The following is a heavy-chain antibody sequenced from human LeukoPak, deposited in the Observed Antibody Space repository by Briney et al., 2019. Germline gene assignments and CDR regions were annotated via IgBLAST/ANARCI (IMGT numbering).Heavy chain of an antibody. CDR3: AKDRRITMAGTVDYFDY. J-gene: IGHJ4*02. D-gene: IGHD6-19*01. CDR1: EFTFNNYA. CDR2: ISGSGGNT. Sequence: GGSLRLSCAASEFTFNNYAMSWVRQAPGKGLEWVSSISGSGGNTYYADSVKGRFTISRDNSKNTLYLQMNSLRAADTAVYYCAKDRRITMAGTVDYFDYWGQGTLVTVSS. V-gene: IGHV3-23*01.